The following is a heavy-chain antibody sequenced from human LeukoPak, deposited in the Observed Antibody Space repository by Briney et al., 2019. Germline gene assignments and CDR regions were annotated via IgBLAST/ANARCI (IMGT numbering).Heavy chain of an antibody. CDR1: GGAFSSYA. J-gene: IGHJ1*01. V-gene: IGHV1-69*04. Sequence: ASVKVSCKASGGAFSSYAISWVRQAPGQGLEWMGRIIPILGIANYAQKFQGRVTITADKSTSTAYMELSSLRSEDTAVYYCAGPRAGAGKREYFKNWGKGTLFP. CDR3: AGPRAGAGKREYFKN. CDR2: IIPILGIA. D-gene: IGHD6-19*01.